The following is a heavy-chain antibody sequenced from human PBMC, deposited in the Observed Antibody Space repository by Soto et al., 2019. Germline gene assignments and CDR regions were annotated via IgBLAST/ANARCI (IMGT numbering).Heavy chain of an antibody. CDR2: IYYSGST. V-gene: IGHV4-61*01. CDR3: ARGETLGSAVYYYGMDV. CDR1: GGSVSIGSYY. J-gene: IGHJ6*02. Sequence: PSDTLSLTCTVSGGSVSIGSYYWSWIRQPPGKGLEWIGYIYYSGSTNYNPSLKSRVTISVDTSKNQFSLKLSSVTAADTAVYYCARGETLGSAVYYYGMDVWGQGTTVTVSS. D-gene: IGHD1-26*01.